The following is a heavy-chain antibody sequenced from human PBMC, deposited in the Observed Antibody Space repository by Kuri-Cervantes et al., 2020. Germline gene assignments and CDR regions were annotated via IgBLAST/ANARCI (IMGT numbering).Heavy chain of an antibody. Sequence: LSLTCAASGFTFSSYAMHWVRQAPGKGLEWVAVISYDGSNKYYADSVKGRFTISRDNSKNTLYLQMNSLRAEDTAVYYCARQHYYGSGSYYNELDYWGQGTLVTVSS. D-gene: IGHD3-10*01. CDR3: ARQHYYGSGSYYNELDY. CDR1: GFTFSSYA. J-gene: IGHJ4*02. V-gene: IGHV3-30-3*01. CDR2: ISYDGSNK.